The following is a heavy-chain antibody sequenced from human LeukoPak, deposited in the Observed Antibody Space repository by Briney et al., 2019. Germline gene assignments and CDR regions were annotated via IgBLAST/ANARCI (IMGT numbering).Heavy chain of an antibody. Sequence: SETLSLTCTVSGGSISSYYWSWIRQPPGKGLEWIGYIYYSGSTNYNPSLKSRVTISVDTSKNQFSLKLSSVTAADTAVYYCARESSGWRAFDIWGQGTMVTVSS. CDR1: GGSISSYY. CDR3: ARESSGWRAFDI. D-gene: IGHD6-19*01. V-gene: IGHV4-59*01. J-gene: IGHJ3*02. CDR2: IYYSGST.